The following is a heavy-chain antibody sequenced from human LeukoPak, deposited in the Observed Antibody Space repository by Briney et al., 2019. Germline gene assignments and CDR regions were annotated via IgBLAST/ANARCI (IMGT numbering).Heavy chain of an antibody. J-gene: IGHJ6*02. Sequence: GGSLRLSCAASGFTFSNAWMSWVRQAPGKGLEWVGRIKSKTDGGTTDYAAPVKGRFTISRDDSKNTLYLQMNSLKTEDTAVYYCAKEKAIATINYGLDVWGQGTTVTVSS. V-gene: IGHV3-15*01. CDR2: IKSKTDGGTT. CDR3: AKEKAIATINYGLDV. CDR1: GFTFSNAW. D-gene: IGHD1-1*01.